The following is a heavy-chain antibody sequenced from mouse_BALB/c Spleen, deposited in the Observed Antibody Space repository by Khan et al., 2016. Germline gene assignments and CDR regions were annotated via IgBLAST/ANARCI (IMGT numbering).Heavy chain of an antibody. Sequence: VQLQQPGAELARPGASVKLSCKASGYTFTSYWMQWVKQRPGQGLEWIGAIYLGDGDTRYTQKFKGKATLTADKSSSTAYMQLSSLASEDSAVYYCARGVPFDYWGQGTTLTVSS. CDR2: IYLGDGDT. V-gene: IGHV1-87*01. D-gene: IGHD2-14*01. CDR3: ARGVPFDY. CDR1: GYTFTSYW. J-gene: IGHJ2*01.